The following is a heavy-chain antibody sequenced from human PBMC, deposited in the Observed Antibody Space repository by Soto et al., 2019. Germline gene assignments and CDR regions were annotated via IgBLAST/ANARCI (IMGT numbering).Heavy chain of an antibody. CDR3: AKEGAAVGLGWFDP. J-gene: IGHJ5*02. CDR2: ISDGGDST. D-gene: IGHD6-13*01. CDR1: GFTFSSYA. V-gene: IGHV3-23*01. Sequence: EVQLLESGGGLVQPGGSLRLSCAASGFTFSSYAMSWVRQAPAKGLGWVSAISDGGDSTYYVDSVKGRFTISRDNSKNTLYLQMNSLRVEDTAVYYCAKEGAAVGLGWFDPWGQGTLVTVSS.